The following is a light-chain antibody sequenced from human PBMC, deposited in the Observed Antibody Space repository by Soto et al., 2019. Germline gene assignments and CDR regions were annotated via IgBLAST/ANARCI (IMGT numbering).Light chain of an antibody. Sequence: QSALTQPASVSGSPGQSITISCTGTSSDVGSHNLVSWYQQHPGKAPKFMIYEVSKRPSGVSNRFSGSKSGNTASLTISGFQAEDEADYYCCSYAGSTTSRVFGTGTKVTVL. CDR3: CSYAGSTTSRV. V-gene: IGLV2-23*02. J-gene: IGLJ1*01. CDR2: EVS. CDR1: SSDVGSHNL.